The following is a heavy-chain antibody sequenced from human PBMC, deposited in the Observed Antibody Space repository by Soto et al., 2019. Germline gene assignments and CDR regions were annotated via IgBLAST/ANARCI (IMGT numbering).Heavy chain of an antibody. J-gene: IGHJ4*02. D-gene: IGHD6-19*01. CDR1: GFTFDDYT. Sequence: PGVSLRLSCAASGFTFDDYTMHWVRQAPGKGLEWVSLISWDGGSTYYADSVKGRFTISRDNSKNSLYLQMNSLRTEDTALYYCAKDHSSGWEGNFGYWGQGTLVTVSS. CDR3: AKDHSSGWEGNFGY. CDR2: ISWDGGST. V-gene: IGHV3-43*01.